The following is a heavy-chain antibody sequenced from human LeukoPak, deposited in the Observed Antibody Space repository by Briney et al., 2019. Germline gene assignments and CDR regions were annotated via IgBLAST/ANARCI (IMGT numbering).Heavy chain of an antibody. CDR2: INTNTGNP. CDR1: GYTFTSYA. CDR3: ARVQNSYRGRGRYYFDY. J-gene: IGHJ4*02. Sequence: GASVKVSCKASGYTFTSYAMNWVRQAPGQGLEWMGWINTNTGNPTYAQGFTGRFVFSLDTSVSTAYLQISSLTAEDTAVYYCARVQNSYRGRGRYYFDYWGQGTLVTVSS. V-gene: IGHV7-4-1*02. D-gene: IGHD1-26*01.